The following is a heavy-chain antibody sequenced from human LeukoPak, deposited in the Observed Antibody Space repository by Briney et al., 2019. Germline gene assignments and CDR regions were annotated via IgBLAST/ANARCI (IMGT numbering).Heavy chain of an antibody. D-gene: IGHD3-22*01. J-gene: IGHJ4*02. CDR2: ISSSSSYI. CDR3: VKDSYYDSSGELDY. Sequence: GSLRLSCAASGLTFNIYSMNWVRQAPGKGLEWVSSISSSSSYIYYADSVKGRFTISRDNAKNSLYLQMNSLRVEDTAVYYCVKDSYYDSSGELDYWGQGTLVTVSS. CDR1: GLTFNIYS. V-gene: IGHV3-21*01.